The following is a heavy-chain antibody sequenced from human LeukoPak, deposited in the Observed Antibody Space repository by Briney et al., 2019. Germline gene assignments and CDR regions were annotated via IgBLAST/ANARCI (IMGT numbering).Heavy chain of an antibody. CDR1: GGSISSYY. CDR3: ARSLQLWNSNYFDY. J-gene: IGHJ4*02. D-gene: IGHD5-18*01. Sequence: SETLSLTCTVSGGSISSYYWSWIRQPAGKGLEWIGRIYTSGSTNYNPSLKSRVTISVDTSKNQFSLKLSSVTAADTAVYYCARSLQLWNSNYFDYWGQGTLVTVSS. CDR2: IYTSGST. V-gene: IGHV4-4*07.